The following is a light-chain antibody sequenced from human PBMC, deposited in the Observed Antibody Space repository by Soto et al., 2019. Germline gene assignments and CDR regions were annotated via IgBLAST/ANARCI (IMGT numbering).Light chain of an antibody. J-gene: IGLJ2*01. V-gene: IGLV6-57*04. CDR1: SGSIANNY. CDR3: QSYDSDFVV. CDR2: ENN. Sequence: NFMLTQPHSVSESPGKTLSISCTSSSGSIANNYEQWYQQRPGSAPTTVIYENNQRLSGVPDRFSGSTDGSSNSASLTISGLQTEDEADYYCQSYDSDFVVFGGGTKLTVL.